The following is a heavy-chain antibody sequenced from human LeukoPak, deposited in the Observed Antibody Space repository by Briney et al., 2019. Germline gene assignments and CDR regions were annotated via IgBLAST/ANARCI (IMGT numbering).Heavy chain of an antibody. CDR1: GFTFSSYA. D-gene: IGHD3-22*01. CDR3: AKGDYYDSSGSLDY. Sequence: GGSLRLSCAASGFTFSSYAMSWVRQAPGKGLEWVSAISRSGGITYYADSVKGRFTISRDNSKNTLYLQMNSLRAEDTAVYYCAKGDYYDSSGSLDYWGQGTLVTVSS. V-gene: IGHV3-23*01. J-gene: IGHJ4*02. CDR2: ISRSGGIT.